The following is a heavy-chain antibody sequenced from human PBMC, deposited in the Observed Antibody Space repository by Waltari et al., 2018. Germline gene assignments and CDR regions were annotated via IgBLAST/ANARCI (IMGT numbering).Heavy chain of an antibody. J-gene: IGHJ4*02. V-gene: IGHV3-48*03. Sequence: VQLVASGGGLVPPGGSVRLSCAASGFTFSSYEMNWVRQAPGKGLEWVSYISNSCSTIYYADSVKSRFTISRDNAKNSLYLQMNSLRAEDTAVYYCARDPFRGVINYFDYWGQGTLVTVSS. CDR2: ISNSCSTI. D-gene: IGHD3-10*01. CDR3: ARDPFRGVINYFDY. CDR1: GFTFSSYE.